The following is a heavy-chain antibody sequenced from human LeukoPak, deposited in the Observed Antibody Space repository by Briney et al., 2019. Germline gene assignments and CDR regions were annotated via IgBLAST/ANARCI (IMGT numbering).Heavy chain of an antibody. CDR3: ARDCSSTGCPYDAFDI. CDR2: ISYDGSNK. J-gene: IGHJ3*02. Sequence: PGGSLRLSCAASGFTFSSYAMHWVRQAPGKGLEWVAVISYDGSNKYYADSVKGRFTISRDNSKNTLYLQMNSLRAEDTAVYYCARDCSSTGCPYDAFDIWGQGTMVTVSS. CDR1: GFTFSSYA. D-gene: IGHD2-2*01. V-gene: IGHV3-30-3*01.